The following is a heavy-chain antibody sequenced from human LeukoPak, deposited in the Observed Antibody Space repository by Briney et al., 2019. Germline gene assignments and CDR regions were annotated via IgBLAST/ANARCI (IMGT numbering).Heavy chain of an antibody. CDR3: ARIWGKDYYYYMDV. J-gene: IGHJ6*03. V-gene: IGHV1-2*06. D-gene: IGHD7-27*01. CDR2: INPNSGGT. Sequence: ASVKVSCKASGYTFTGYYIHWVRQAPGQGLEWMGRINPNSGGTNYAQKFQGRVTMTRDTSISTAYMELSRLRSDVTAVYYCARIWGKDYYYYMDVWGKGTTVTVSS. CDR1: GYTFTGYY.